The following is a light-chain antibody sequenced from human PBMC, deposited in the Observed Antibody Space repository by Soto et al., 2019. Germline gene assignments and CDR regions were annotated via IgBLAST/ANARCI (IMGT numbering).Light chain of an antibody. CDR2: DAS. CDR3: QQYNSYSGYT. V-gene: IGKV1-5*01. Sequence: DIQMTQSPSTLSASVGDRVTITCRATESISRWLAWYQQKPGKAPKLLIYDASNLQSGVPSRFSGSGSGTEFTLTISSLQHDDFATYYCQQYNSYSGYTFGQGTKLEIK. CDR1: ESISRW. J-gene: IGKJ2*01.